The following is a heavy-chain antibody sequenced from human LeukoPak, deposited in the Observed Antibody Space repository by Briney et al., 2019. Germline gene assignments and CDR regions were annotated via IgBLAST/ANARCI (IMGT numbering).Heavy chain of an antibody. CDR1: GFTFRTFG. J-gene: IGHJ4*02. V-gene: IGHV3-21*01. D-gene: IGHD3-16*01. CDR2: ISSDSSYI. Sequence: GGSLRLSCAASGFTFRTFGMNWVRQAPGKGLEWVSYISSDSSYICYADSVKGRFTIYRDNAKNSLYLQMNSLRAEDTAVYYCARRVPSQVITDYFDYWGQGTLVTVSS. CDR3: ARRVPSQVITDYFDY.